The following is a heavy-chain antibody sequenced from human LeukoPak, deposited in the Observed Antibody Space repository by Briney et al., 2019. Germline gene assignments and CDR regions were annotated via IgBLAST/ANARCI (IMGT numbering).Heavy chain of an antibody. CDR3: ATVLAVDDAFDI. J-gene: IGHJ3*02. CDR2: MNPNSGNT. D-gene: IGHD6-19*01. Sequence: ASVKVSCKASGYTFTSYDINWVRQATGHGLEWMGWMNPNSGNTDYAQKFQGRVTMTRNTSISTAYMELSSLRSEDTAVYYCATVLAVDDAFDIWGQGTMVTVSS. V-gene: IGHV1-8*01. CDR1: GYTFTSYD.